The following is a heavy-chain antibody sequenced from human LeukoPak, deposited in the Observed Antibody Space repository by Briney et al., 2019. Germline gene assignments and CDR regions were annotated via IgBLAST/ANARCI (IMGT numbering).Heavy chain of an antibody. CDR2: ISSSSSYI. CDR1: GFTFSSYS. D-gene: IGHD2-15*01. CDR3: ARDGRDCSGGSCYFGYYYYYGMDV. J-gene: IGHJ6*02. V-gene: IGHV3-21*01. Sequence: PGGSLRLSCAASGFTFSSYSMNWVRQAPGKGLEWVSSISSSSSYIYYADSVKGRFTISSDNAKNSLYLQMNSLRAEDTAVYYCARDGRDCSGGSCYFGYYYYYGMDVWGQGTTVTVSS.